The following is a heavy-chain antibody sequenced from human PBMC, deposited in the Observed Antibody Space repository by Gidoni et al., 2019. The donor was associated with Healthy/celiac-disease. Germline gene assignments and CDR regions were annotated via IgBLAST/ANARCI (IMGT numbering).Heavy chain of an antibody. CDR2: ISGSGGST. Sequence: EVQLVESGGGLVQPGGSLRLSCAASGFTFSSYARSWVRQAPGKGLEWVSAISGSGGSTYYADSVKGRFNISRDNSKNTLYLQMNSLRAEDTAVYYCAKGLLIGRIVVATRDFDYWGQGTLVTVSS. D-gene: IGHD3-22*01. CDR3: AKGLLIGRIVVATRDFDY. J-gene: IGHJ4*02. V-gene: IGHV3-23*04. CDR1: GFTFSSYA.